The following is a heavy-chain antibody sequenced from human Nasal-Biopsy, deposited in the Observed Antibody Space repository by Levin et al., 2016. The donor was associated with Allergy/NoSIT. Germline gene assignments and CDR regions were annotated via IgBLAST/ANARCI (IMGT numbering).Heavy chain of an antibody. Sequence: GESLKISCEASGFTLSRYWMTWVRQAPGMGLEWVSAISGSGGSTTYADSVKGRFTISRDNVKNSLYLQMNSLRVEDTAVYYCARDLGVAAADYWGQGILVTVSS. D-gene: IGHD3-16*01. CDR3: ARDLGVAAADY. CDR2: ISGSGGST. V-gene: IGHV3-23*01. J-gene: IGHJ4*02. CDR1: GFTLSRYW.